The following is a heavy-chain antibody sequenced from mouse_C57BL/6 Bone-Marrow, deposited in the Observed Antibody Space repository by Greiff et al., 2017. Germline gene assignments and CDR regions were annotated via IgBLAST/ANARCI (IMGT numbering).Heavy chain of an antibody. CDR3: AREGYYYGSTGFDY. CDR2: IDPSDSYT. J-gene: IGHJ2*01. CDR1: GYTFTSYW. Sequence: VQLQQPGAELVMPGASVTLSCKASGYTFTSYWMHWVKQRPGQGLEWIGEIDPSDSYTNYNQKFKGKSTLTVDKSSSTAYMQLSSLTSEDSAVYYCAREGYYYGSTGFDYWGQGTTLTVSA. V-gene: IGHV1-69*01. D-gene: IGHD1-1*01.